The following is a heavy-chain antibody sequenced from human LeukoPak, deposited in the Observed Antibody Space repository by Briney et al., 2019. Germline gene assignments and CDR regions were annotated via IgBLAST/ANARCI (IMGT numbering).Heavy chain of an antibody. CDR2: ISSTSSYI. V-gene: IGHV3-21*01. J-gene: IGHJ3*02. CDR1: GFTFSSCT. Sequence: GGSLRLSCAASGFTFSSCTMNWVRQAPGKGLEWVSSISSTSSYIFHADSVKGRFTISRDNAENSLYLQMNSLRAEDTAVYYCASGPNGAFDIWGQGTMVTVSS. CDR3: ASGPNGAFDI.